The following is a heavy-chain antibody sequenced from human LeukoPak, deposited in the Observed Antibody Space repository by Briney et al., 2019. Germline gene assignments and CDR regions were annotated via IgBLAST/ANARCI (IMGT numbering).Heavy chain of an antibody. CDR2: ISWNSASV. J-gene: IGHJ4*02. D-gene: IGHD6-13*01. CDR3: AKDYGYSSSWYDY. CDR1: GFTFDDYG. Sequence: SGRSPRLSCEASGFTFDDYGMHWVRQAPGKGLEWVSTISWNSASVGYVDSVKGRFTISRDNAKKTLYLQMNSLRPEDTALYYCAKDYGYSSSWYDYWGQGTLVTVSS. V-gene: IGHV3-9*01.